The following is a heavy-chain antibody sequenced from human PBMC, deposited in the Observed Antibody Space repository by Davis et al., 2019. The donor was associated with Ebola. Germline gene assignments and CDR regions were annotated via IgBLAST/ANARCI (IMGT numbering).Heavy chain of an antibody. CDR3: ARTFDY. V-gene: IGHV4-34*01. Sequence: MPSETLSLTCAVYGGSFSGYYWSWIRQPPGKGLEWIGSIYYSGSTYYNPSLKSRVTISVDTSKNQFSLKLSSVTAADTAVYYCARTFDYWGQGTLVTVSS. CDR2: IYYSGST. J-gene: IGHJ4*02. CDR1: GGSFSGYY.